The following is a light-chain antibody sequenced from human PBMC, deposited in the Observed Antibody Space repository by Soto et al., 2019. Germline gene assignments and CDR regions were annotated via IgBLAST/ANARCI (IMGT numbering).Light chain of an antibody. V-gene: IGLV1-36*01. CDR3: VSWDDSLNAWV. CDR2: YDD. Sequence: QSVLTQPPSVSEAPRQRVTISCSGSSSNIGTNAVNWFQQLPGKAPKLLIYYDDLLPSGVSDRFSGSKSGTSASLAISGLQSEDEADYYCVSWDDSLNAWVFGGGTKLTVL. J-gene: IGLJ3*02. CDR1: SSNIGTNA.